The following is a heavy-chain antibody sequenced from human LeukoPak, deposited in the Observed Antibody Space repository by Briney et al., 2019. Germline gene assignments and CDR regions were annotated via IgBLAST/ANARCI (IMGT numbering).Heavy chain of an antibody. CDR3: ARDQAYDSSGYYFFDY. V-gene: IGHV1-8*03. J-gene: IGHJ4*02. Sequence: ASVKVSCKASGYTFTSYDINWVRQATGQGLEWMGWMIPNSGNTGYAQKFQGRVTFTRDTSISTAYMELTSLRPDDTAVYYCARDQAYDSSGYYFFDYWGQGTLVTVSS. CDR1: GYTFTSYD. D-gene: IGHD3-22*01. CDR2: MIPNSGNT.